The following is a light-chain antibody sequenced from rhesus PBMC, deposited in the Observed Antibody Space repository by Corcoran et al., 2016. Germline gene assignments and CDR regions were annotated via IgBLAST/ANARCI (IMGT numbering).Light chain of an antibody. J-gene: IGKJ1*01. Sequence: EIVLTQSPTSMAVSQGERVTISCTASSSISTSYLHWYQQQPGLPPRLLVYGTSRLAYVVPARFSGSGSVTSYTLPLSSMEAEDGAIYYCQQGNSFPRTFGQGTKVEFK. CDR3: QQGNSFPRT. CDR2: GTS. CDR1: SSISTS. V-gene: IGKV3-17*03.